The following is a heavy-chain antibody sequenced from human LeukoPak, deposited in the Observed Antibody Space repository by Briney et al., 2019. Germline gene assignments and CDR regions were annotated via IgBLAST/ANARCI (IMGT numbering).Heavy chain of an antibody. J-gene: IGHJ4*02. Sequence: GGSLRLSCAGTGFTFSTYSMNWVRQTPDKGLEWVSSVSSDSHFIFYADSVEGRFTISRDNAKNTLYLQMNSLRAEDTAVYYCARADWERELDYWGQGTLVTVSS. CDR3: ARADWERELDY. CDR2: VSSDSHFI. D-gene: IGHD3-9*01. CDR1: GFTFSTYS. V-gene: IGHV3-21*01.